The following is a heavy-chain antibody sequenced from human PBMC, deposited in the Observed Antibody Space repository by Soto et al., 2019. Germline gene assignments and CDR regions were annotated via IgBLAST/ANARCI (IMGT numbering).Heavy chain of an antibody. J-gene: IGHJ4*02. CDR1: GGSISSSSYY. D-gene: IGHD6-6*01. V-gene: IGHV4-39*01. CDR2: IYYSGST. CDR3: ARQREFRQLGGDY. Sequence: SETLSLTCTVSGGSISSSSYYWGWIRQPPGKGLEWIGTIYYSGSTYYNPSLKSRVTISVDTSKNQFSLKLSSVTAADTAVYYCARQREFRQLGGDYWGQGTLVTVSS.